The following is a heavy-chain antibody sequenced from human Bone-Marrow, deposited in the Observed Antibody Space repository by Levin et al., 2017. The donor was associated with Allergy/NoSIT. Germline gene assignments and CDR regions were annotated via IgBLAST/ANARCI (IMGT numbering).Heavy chain of an antibody. CDR3: ARHRGVSWFPNWFDP. Sequence: SETLSLTCSVSGDSITNTTYYWGWIRQPPGKGLEWIGTISYSVTSYYNPSLKSRVTISVDASRNELSLKLTSLTAADTAVYYCARHRGVSWFPNWFDPWARAPWLPSPQ. D-gene: IGHD6-13*01. V-gene: IGHV4-39*01. J-gene: IGHJ5*02. CDR1: GDSITNTTYY. CDR2: ISYSVTS.